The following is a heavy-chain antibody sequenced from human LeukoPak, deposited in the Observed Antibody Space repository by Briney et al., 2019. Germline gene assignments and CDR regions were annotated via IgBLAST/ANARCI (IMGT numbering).Heavy chain of an antibody. J-gene: IGHJ4*02. Sequence: PGGSLRLSCSASGITFSSYAMHWVRQAPGKGLEYVSAISSNGGNTYYTDSVKGRFTISRDNSKNTLFLQMSSLRPEDTAVYYCARDLEAYCGGDCYSCDYWGQGTLVTVSS. CDR3: ARDLEAYCGGDCYSCDY. D-gene: IGHD2-21*02. CDR2: ISSNGGNT. CDR1: GITFSSYA. V-gene: IGHV3-64D*09.